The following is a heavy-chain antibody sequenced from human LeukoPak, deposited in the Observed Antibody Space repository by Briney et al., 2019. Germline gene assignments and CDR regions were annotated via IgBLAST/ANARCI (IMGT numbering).Heavy chain of an antibody. D-gene: IGHD3-16*01. CDR2: IYYSGST. Sequence: PSETLSLTCTVSGGSISSYYWSWIRQPPGKGLEWIGYIYYSGSTNYNPSLKSRVTISVDTSKNQFSLKLSSATAADTAVYYCASGGPNWFDPWGQGTLVTVSS. CDR1: GGSISSYY. V-gene: IGHV4-59*01. CDR3: ASGGPNWFDP. J-gene: IGHJ5*02.